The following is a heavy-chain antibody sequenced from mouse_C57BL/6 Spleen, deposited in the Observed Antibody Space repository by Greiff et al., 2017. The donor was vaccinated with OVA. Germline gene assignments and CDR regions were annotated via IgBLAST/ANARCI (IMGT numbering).Heavy chain of an antibody. Sequence: QVQLQQPGAELVRPGSSVKLSCKASGYTFTSYWMDWVKQRPGQGLEWIGNIYPSDSETHYNQKFKDKATLTVDKSSSTAYMQLSSLTSEDSAVYYCDRRITYGSSNYFDYWGQGTTLTVSS. V-gene: IGHV1-61*01. CDR1: GYTFTSYW. D-gene: IGHD1-1*01. CDR2: IYPSDSET. CDR3: DRRITYGSSNYFDY. J-gene: IGHJ2*01.